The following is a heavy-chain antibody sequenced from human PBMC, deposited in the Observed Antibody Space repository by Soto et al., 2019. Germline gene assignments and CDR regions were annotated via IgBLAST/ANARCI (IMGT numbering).Heavy chain of an antibody. CDR1: GDSITSNNW. CDR2: IYPSGTT. CDR3: AIRPDGSPWLAY. J-gene: IGHJ4*02. V-gene: IGHV4-4*02. Sequence: SETLSLTCAVSGDSITSNNWWTWVRQSPGTRLEWIGEIYPSGTTNYNPSLRSRATISVDRSKNHFSLNLNSLTAADTALYYCAIRPDGSPWLAYRGQGTLVTVSS. D-gene: IGHD6-19*01.